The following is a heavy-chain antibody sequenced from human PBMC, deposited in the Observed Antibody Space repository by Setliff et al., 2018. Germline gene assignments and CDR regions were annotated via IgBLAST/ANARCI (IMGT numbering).Heavy chain of an antibody. D-gene: IGHD6-13*01. CDR1: GFTFSRYW. CDR3: ARDPPGMNACDI. CDR2: IKEDGSEK. Sequence: PGGSLRLSCAASGFTFSRYWMGWVRQAPGMGPEWLANIKEDGSEKNYVDSVRGRFTISRDNAKNSLYLQIYSLRAGDTAVYYCARDPPGMNACDIWGHGTMVTVS. V-gene: IGHV3-7*01. J-gene: IGHJ3*02.